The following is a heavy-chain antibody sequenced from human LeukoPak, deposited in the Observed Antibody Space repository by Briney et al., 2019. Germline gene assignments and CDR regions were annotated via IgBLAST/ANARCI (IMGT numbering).Heavy chain of an antibody. Sequence: PGRSLRLSCAASGFTFSSYAMHWVRQAPGKGLEWVAVISYDGSNKYYADSVKGRFTISRDNSKNTLYLQMNSLRAEDTAVYYCARAPRAGYGDYWGQGTLVTVSS. V-gene: IGHV3-30-3*01. CDR3: ARAPRAGYGDY. J-gene: IGHJ4*02. D-gene: IGHD5-12*01. CDR1: GFTFSSYA. CDR2: ISYDGSNK.